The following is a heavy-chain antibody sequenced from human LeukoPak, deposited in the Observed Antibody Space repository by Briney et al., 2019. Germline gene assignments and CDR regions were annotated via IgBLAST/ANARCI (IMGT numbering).Heavy chain of an antibody. CDR2: INPNSGGT. V-gene: IGHV1-2*02. J-gene: IGHJ4*02. CDR1: GYTFTGYY. D-gene: IGHD1-26*01. CDR3: ASSPLVGATTDY. Sequence: ASVKVSCKASGYTFTGYYMHWVRQAPGQGLEWMGWINPNSGGTNYAQKFQGRVTMTRDTSVSTAYMELSRLRSDDTAVYYCASSPLVGATTDYWGQGTLVTVSS.